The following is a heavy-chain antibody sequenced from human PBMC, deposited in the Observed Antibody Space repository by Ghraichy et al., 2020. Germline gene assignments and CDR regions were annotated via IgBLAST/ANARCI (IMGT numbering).Heavy chain of an antibody. CDR1: GYSFTSYW. D-gene: IGHD3-9*01. Sequence: GESLNISCKGSGYSFTSYWIGWVRQMPGKGLEWMGIIYPGDSDTRYSPSFQGQVTISADKSISTAYLQWGSLKASDTAIYYCARHRDILTGSNAFDIWGQGTMVTVSS. J-gene: IGHJ3*02. CDR2: IYPGDSDT. V-gene: IGHV5-51*01. CDR3: ARHRDILTGSNAFDI.